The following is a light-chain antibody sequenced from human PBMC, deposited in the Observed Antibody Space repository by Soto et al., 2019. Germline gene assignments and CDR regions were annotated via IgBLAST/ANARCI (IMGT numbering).Light chain of an antibody. V-gene: IGKV3-11*01. CDR3: QQCNNWPLT. CDR2: DAS. CDR1: QSVSSY. J-gene: IGKJ4*01. Sequence: EIVLTESPATLSLSPGERATLSCRASQSVSSYLAWYQQKPGQAPRLLIYDASNRATGIPARFSGSGSGTDFTLTISSLEPEDFAVYHCQQCNNWPLTFGGGTKVDI.